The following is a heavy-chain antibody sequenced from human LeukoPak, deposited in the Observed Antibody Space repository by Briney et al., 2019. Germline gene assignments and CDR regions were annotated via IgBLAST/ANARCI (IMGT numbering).Heavy chain of an antibody. CDR2: INPNSGGT. CDR3: ARKGEHYGDYDY. V-gene: IGHV1-2*02. CDR1: GYTFTGYY. Sequence: ASVKVSCKASGYTFTGYYMHWVRQAPGQGLEWLAFINPNSGGTHYAQKFQGRVTVTGDTSISTTYMDLSRLRSDDTAVYYCARKGEHYGDYDYWGQGTLVTVSS. J-gene: IGHJ4*02. D-gene: IGHD4-17*01.